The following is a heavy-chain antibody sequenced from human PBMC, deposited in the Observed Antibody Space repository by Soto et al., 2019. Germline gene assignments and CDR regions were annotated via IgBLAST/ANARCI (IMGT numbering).Heavy chain of an antibody. CDR1: GFNVNSDY. V-gene: IGHV3-53*01. CDR2: IYSGGTT. D-gene: IGHD2-21*02. CDR3: TRDGRGLGRLSLFEY. J-gene: IGHJ4*02. Sequence: GGSLRLSCAASGFNVNSDYMNWVRQTPGKGLEWVASIYSGGTTYYADSVRGRFTISSDKSKNTLYFQLSSLRIEDTAVYYCTRDGRGLGRLSLFEYWGQGVLLTVSS.